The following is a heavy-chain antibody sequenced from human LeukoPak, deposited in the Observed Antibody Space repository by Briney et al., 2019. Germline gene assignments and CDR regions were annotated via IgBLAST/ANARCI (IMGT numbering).Heavy chain of an antibody. V-gene: IGHV3-11*05. J-gene: IGHJ6*02. CDR2: ISSSSSYT. CDR3: ARDRALRYFDWLSQGPSNYYYGMDV. CDR1: GFTFSDYY. D-gene: IGHD3-9*01. Sequence: KPGGSLRLSCAASGFTFSDYYMSWIRQAPGKGLEWVSYISSSSSYTNYADSVKGRFTISRDNAKNSLYLQMNSLRAEDTAVYYCARDRALRYFDWLSQGPSNYYYGMDVWGQGCTVTVSS.